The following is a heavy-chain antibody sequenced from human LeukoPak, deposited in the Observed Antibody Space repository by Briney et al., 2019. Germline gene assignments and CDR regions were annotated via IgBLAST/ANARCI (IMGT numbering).Heavy chain of an antibody. J-gene: IGHJ5*02. CDR3: ARDGRAMVRGVDNNWFDP. CDR1: GYTFTGYY. Sequence: GASVKVSCKASGYTFTGYYMHWVRQAPGQGLEWMGWINPNSGGTNYAQKFQGRVTMTRDTSISTAYMELSRLRSDDKAVYYCARDGRAMVRGVDNNWFDPWGQGTLVTVSS. CDR2: INPNSGGT. D-gene: IGHD3-10*01. V-gene: IGHV1-2*02.